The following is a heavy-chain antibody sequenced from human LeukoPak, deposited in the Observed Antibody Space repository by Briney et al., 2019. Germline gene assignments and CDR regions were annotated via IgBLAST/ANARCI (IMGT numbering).Heavy chain of an antibody. CDR3: PKERIAVAYYFDY. CDR2: ISGSGGST. V-gene: IGHV3-23*01. J-gene: IGHJ4*02. CDR1: GFTFSSYA. Sequence: GGSLRLSCAASGFTFSSYAMSWVRQAPGKGVEWVSAISGSGGSTYYADSVKGRFTISRDNSKNTQYLQMNSLRAEDTAVYYCPKERIAVAYYFDYWGQGTLVTVSS. D-gene: IGHD6-19*01.